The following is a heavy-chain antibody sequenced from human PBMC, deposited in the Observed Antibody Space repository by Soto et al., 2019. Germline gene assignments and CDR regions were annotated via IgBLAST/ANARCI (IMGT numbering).Heavy chain of an antibody. CDR3: ARDSIVATEGIDY. D-gene: IGHD5-12*01. CDR1: GFTFSSYG. CDR2: IWYDGSNK. J-gene: IGHJ4*02. V-gene: IGHV3-33*01. Sequence: GGSLRLSCAASGFTFSSYGMHWVRQAPGKGLEWVAVIWYDGSNKYYADSVKGRFTISRDNSKNTLYLQMNSLRAEDTAVYYCARDSIVATEGIDYWGQGTLVTVSS.